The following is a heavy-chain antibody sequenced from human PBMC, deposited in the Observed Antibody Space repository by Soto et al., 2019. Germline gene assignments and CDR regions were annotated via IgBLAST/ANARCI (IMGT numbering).Heavy chain of an antibody. D-gene: IGHD5-18*01. CDR3: AKVVDTAMVKSYFYGWWS. CDR2: ISGTGGST. V-gene: IGHV3-23*01. J-gene: IGHJ6*01. CDR1: GFTFSSYA. Sequence: VGSLRLSCAASGFTFSSYAMKWVRQAPGKGLESVSAISGTGGSTYYAASVKGRFTISRDNSKNTLYLQMNSLRAEDTAVYYCAKVVDTAMVKSYFYGWWSRGQECTV.